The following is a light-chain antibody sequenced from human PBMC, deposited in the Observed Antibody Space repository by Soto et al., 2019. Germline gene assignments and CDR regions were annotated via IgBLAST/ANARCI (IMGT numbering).Light chain of an antibody. J-gene: IGKJ1*01. V-gene: IGKV3-15*01. CDR3: QQYDNWPLA. CDR1: QSVSST. Sequence: EVVLTQSPGTLSLSPGERATLSCRASQSVSSTYLAWYQQKPGQAPRLLVYGASTRATGVPARFIGTGSGTEFTLTITSPQSEDVAVYYCQQYDNWPLAFGQGTKVDNK. CDR2: GAS.